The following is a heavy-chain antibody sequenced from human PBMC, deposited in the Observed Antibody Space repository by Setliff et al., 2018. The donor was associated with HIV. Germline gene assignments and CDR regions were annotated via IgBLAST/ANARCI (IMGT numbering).Heavy chain of an antibody. D-gene: IGHD6-19*01. CDR3: ARRSGWYDY. CDR1: GGSFSGYY. CDR2: INHSGST. V-gene: IGHV4-34*01. J-gene: IGHJ4*02. Sequence: SETLSLTCAVYGGSFSGYYWSWIRQPPGKGLEWIGEINHSGSTSYNPSLKSRVTISVDTSKNQFSLKLSSVTAADTAVYYCARRSGWYDYWGQGTLVTVSS.